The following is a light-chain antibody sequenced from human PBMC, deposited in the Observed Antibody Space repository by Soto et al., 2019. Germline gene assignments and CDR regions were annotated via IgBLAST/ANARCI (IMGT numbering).Light chain of an antibody. CDR1: KLGNRF. CDR3: QAWDSNTAI. Sequence: SYELTQPPSVSVSPGQTATITCSGDKLGNRFAFWYQQRPGQSPVMVIYQDNRRPSGIPERLSGSNSGSTATLTISGTQTMDEADYYCQAWDSNTAIFGGGTKLTVL. CDR2: QDN. V-gene: IGLV3-1*01. J-gene: IGLJ2*01.